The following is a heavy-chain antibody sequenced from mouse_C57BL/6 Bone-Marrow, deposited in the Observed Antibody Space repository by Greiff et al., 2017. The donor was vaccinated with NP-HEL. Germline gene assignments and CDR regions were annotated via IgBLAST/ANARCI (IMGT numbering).Heavy chain of an antibody. V-gene: IGHV1-4*01. Sequence: QVQLQQSGAELARPGASVKMSCKASGYTFTSYTMHWVKQRPGQGLEWIGNINPSSGYTKYNQKFKDKATLTADKSSSTAYMQLSSLTSEDSAVYYCARYYDYGYFDVWGTGTTVTVSS. CDR2: INPSSGYT. CDR1: GYTFTSYT. CDR3: ARYYDYGYFDV. J-gene: IGHJ1*03. D-gene: IGHD2-4*01.